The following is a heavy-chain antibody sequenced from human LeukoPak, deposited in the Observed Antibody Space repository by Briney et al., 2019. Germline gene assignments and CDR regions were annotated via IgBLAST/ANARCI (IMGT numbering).Heavy chain of an antibody. D-gene: IGHD3-3*01. CDR1: GESSISSRY. J-gene: IGHJ5*02. Sequence: SETLSLTCTVSGESSISSRYWSWIRQPPGKGLEWIGYIHGGGSTKYNPSLESRVTISLDTSKNHFSLHLTTMTAADTAVYYCARQGDFSGGHFLDWLDPWGQGTLVAVSS. CDR3: ARQGDFSGGHFLDWLDP. V-gene: IGHV4-59*08. CDR2: IHGGGST.